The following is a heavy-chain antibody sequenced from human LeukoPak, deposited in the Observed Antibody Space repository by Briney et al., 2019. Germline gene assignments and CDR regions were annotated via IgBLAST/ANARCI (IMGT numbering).Heavy chain of an antibody. CDR3: AKDLGDSYGYGFDY. Sequence: GGSLRLSCATSGFTFDDYAMHWVRQAPGKGLEWVSGISWNSGSIGYADSVKGRFTISRDNAKNSLYLQMNSLRAEDMALYYCAKDLGDSYGYGFDYWGQGTLVTVSS. CDR2: ISWNSGSI. V-gene: IGHV3-9*03. CDR1: GFTFDDYA. D-gene: IGHD5-18*01. J-gene: IGHJ4*02.